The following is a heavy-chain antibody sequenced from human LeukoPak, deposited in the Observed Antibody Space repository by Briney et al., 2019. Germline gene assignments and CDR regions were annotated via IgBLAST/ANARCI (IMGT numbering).Heavy chain of an antibody. CDR1: GFTLSSNY. Sequence: GGSLRLSCAAPGFTLSSNYMNWVRQAPGKGLEWVSAISGSGGSTYYAYAVEGWFTTSRDNSKNTVYLQMNSLRAEDTAVYYCAKDYTAYTSSWYDFWGQGTLVTVSS. CDR2: ISGSGGST. CDR3: AKDYTAYTSSWYDF. V-gene: IGHV3-23*01. D-gene: IGHD6-13*01. J-gene: IGHJ5*01.